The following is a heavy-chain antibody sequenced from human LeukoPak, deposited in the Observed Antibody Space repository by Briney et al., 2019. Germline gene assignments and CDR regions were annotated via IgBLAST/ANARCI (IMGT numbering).Heavy chain of an antibody. Sequence: PGGSLRLPCAASGFTFSSHGMHWVRQAPDKGLEGVAVIWYDGSNKYYADSVKGRFTISRDNSKNTLYLQMNSLRAEDTAVYYCARDTNDACDIWGQGTMVTVSS. V-gene: IGHV3-33*01. CDR3: ARDTNDACDI. J-gene: IGHJ3*02. D-gene: IGHD2-2*01. CDR2: IWYDGSNK. CDR1: GFTFSSHG.